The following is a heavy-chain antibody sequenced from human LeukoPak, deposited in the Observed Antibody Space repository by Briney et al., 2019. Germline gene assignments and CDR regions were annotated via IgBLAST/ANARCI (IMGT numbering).Heavy chain of an antibody. CDR2: INHSGST. CDR3: ARPRWLGDYYMDV. J-gene: IGHJ6*03. Sequence: KPSETLSLTCAVYGGSFSGYYWSWIRQPPGKGLEWIGEINHSGSTNYNPSLKSRVTISVDTSKNQFSLKLSSVTAADTAVYYCARPRWLGDYYMDVWGKGTTVSISS. CDR1: GGSFSGYY. V-gene: IGHV4-34*01. D-gene: IGHD3-9*01.